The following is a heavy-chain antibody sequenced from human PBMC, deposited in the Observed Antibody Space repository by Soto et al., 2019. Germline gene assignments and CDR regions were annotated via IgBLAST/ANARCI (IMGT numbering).Heavy chain of an antibody. CDR1: GGTFSSYA. CDR3: ASGTPRYCSSTSCPLGYYYGMDV. J-gene: IGHJ6*02. D-gene: IGHD2-2*01. V-gene: IGHV1-69*13. CDR2: IIPIFGTA. Sequence: SVKVPCKASGGTFSSYAISWVRQAPGQGLEWMGGIIPIFGTANYAQKFQGRVTITADESTSTAYMELSSLRSEDTAVYYCASGTPRYCSSTSCPLGYYYGMDVWGQGTTVTVSS.